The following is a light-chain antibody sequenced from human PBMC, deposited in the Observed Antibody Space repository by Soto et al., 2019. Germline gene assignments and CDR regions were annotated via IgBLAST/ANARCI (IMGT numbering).Light chain of an antibody. V-gene: IGLV2-14*01. CDR2: DVS. J-gene: IGLJ1*01. CDR3: TSYTSSSTYV. CDR1: SSDVGAYNY. Sequence: QSELTQPASVSGSPGQSIAISCTGTSSDVGAYNYVSWYQQHPGKAPKLMIYDVSHRPSGASDRFSGSKSGNTASLTISGLQPEDEADYYCTSYTSSSTYVFGTGTKVTVL.